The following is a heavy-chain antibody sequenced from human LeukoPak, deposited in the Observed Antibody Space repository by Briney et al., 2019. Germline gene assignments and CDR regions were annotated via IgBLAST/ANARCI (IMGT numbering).Heavy chain of an antibody. V-gene: IGHV4-34*01. CDR3: AGLAAAGYFDY. CDR1: GGSFSGYY. Sequence: SETLSLTCAVYGGSFSGYYWSWIRQPPGKGLEWIGEINHSGSTNYNPSLKSRVTISVDTSKNQFSLKLSSVTAADTAVYYCAGLAAAGYFDYWGQGTLVTVSS. J-gene: IGHJ4*02. CDR2: INHSGST. D-gene: IGHD6-13*01.